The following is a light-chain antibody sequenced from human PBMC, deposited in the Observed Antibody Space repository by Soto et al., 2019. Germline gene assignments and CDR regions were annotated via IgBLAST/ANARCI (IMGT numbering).Light chain of an antibody. CDR1: QSVSRSY. V-gene: IGKV3-20*01. Sequence: EIVLTQSPGTLSFSPGERATLTCRASQSVSRSYLAWYQQKPGQAPRLLIYGASSRATGIPDRFSGSGSGTDFTLTISRLEPEDFAVYYCQQYGNSPFTFGPGTKVDLK. CDR3: QQYGNSPFT. CDR2: GAS. J-gene: IGKJ3*01.